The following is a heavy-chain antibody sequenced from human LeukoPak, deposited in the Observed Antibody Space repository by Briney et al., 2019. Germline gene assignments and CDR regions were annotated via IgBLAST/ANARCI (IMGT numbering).Heavy chain of an antibody. J-gene: IGHJ6*03. CDR1: GYTFTSYD. Sequence: ASVKVSCKASGYTFTSYDINWVRQATRQGLEWMGWMNPNSGNTGYAQKFQGRVTITRNTSISTAYMEQSSLRSEDTAVYYCARGRRMKGSGRTEWYYYYYYMDVWGKGTTVTVSS. D-gene: IGHD3-10*01. CDR3: ARGRRMKGSGRTEWYYYYYYMDV. V-gene: IGHV1-8*03. CDR2: MNPNSGNT.